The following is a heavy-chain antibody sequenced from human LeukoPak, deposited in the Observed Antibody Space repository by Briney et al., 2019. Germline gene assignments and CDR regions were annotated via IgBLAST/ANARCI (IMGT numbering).Heavy chain of an antibody. CDR3: ARSTLSILNFDY. Sequence: PSETLSLTCAVYGGPFSGYYWGWIRQPPGKGLEWIGSIYYSGSTYYNPSLKSRVTISVDTSKNQFSLKLSSVTAADTAVYYCARSTLSILNFDYWGQGTLVTVSS. CDR2: IYYSGST. V-gene: IGHV4-34*01. D-gene: IGHD5/OR15-5a*01. CDR1: GGPFSGYY. J-gene: IGHJ4*02.